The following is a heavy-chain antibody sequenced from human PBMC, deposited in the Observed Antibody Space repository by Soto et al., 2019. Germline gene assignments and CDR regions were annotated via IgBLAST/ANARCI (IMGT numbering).Heavy chain of an antibody. J-gene: IGHJ4*02. V-gene: IGHV1-18*01. D-gene: IGHD2-15*01. CDR1: GYTFTSYG. CDR2: ISAYNGNT. Sequence: ASVKVSCKASGYTFTSYGISWVRQAPGQGLEWMGWISAYNGNTNYAQKLQGRVTMTTDTSTSTAYMELRSLRSDDTAVYYCARSLVTRYCSGGSCYSQKTFDYWGQGTLVTVS. CDR3: ARSLVTRYCSGGSCYSQKTFDY.